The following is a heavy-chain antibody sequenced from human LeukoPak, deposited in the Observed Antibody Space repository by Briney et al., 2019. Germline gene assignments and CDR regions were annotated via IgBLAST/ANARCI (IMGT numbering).Heavy chain of an antibody. Sequence: NASETLSLTCAVSGGSISSSNWWSWVRQPPGKGLEWIGEIYHSGSTNYNPSLKSRVTISVDKSKNQFSLKLSSVTAADTAVYYCARGNYGENQKDAFDIWGQGTMVTVSS. J-gene: IGHJ3*02. V-gene: IGHV4-4*02. D-gene: IGHD4-17*01. CDR1: GGSISSSNW. CDR3: ARGNYGENQKDAFDI. CDR2: IYHSGST.